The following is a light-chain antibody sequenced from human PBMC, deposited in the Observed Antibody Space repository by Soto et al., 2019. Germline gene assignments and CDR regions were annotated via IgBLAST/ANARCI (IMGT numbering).Light chain of an antibody. V-gene: IGLV2-14*01. J-gene: IGLJ1*01. CDR3: SSYTGSNTRV. Sequence: QSALTQPASVSGSPGQSITISCTGTSSDVGGYDYVSWYQQHPGKAPKLIIYEVTSRRSGVSSRFSGSKSGNTASLTISCLQAEDEADYYCSSYTGSNTRVFGTETKVTAL. CDR1: SSDVGGYDY. CDR2: EVT.